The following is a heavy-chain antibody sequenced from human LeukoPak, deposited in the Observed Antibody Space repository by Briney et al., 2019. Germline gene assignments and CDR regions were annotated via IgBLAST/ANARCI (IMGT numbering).Heavy chain of an antibody. V-gene: IGHV4-4*07. CDR1: GGSISSYY. CDR3: ARNGGSGTYYDGSFDY. J-gene: IGHJ4*02. Sequence: SETLSLTCTVSGGSISSYYWSWIRQSAGKGLEYIGRIYSSGSTNYNPSLKSRISMSVDTSKNQLSLKLSSVTAADTAVYYCARNGGSGTYYDGSFDYWGQGTLVTVSS. CDR2: IYSSGST. D-gene: IGHD1-26*01.